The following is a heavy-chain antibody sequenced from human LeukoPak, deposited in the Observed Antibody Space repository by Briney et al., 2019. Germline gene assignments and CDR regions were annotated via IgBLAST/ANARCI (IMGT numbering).Heavy chain of an antibody. J-gene: IGHJ4*02. V-gene: IGHV7-4-1*02. CDR1: GYTFNSYS. CDR3: ARDRGTGFDF. CDR2: INTNSGNP. D-gene: IGHD1-14*01. Sequence: ASVKVSCTASGYTFNSYSINWVRQAPGQGLEWMGWINTNSGNPTYAQAFTGRFVFSWDTSVSTAYLQISSLKTEDTAVYYCARDRGTGFDFWGQGTLVTVSS.